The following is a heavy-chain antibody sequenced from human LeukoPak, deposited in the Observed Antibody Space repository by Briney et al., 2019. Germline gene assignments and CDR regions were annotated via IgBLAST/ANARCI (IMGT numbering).Heavy chain of an antibody. CDR2: ISSSSTYI. V-gene: IGHV3-21*01. D-gene: IGHD2/OR15-2a*01. CDR1: GFTFSSHN. CDR3: ARDLMRLSTFGMAV. Sequence: GGSLRLSCAASGFTFSSHNMHWVRQAPGKGLEWVSSISSSSTYIYYADSVKGRFTISRDNAKNSLYLQMNSLRAEDTAVYYCARDLMRLSTFGMAVWGQGTTVTVSS. J-gene: IGHJ6*02.